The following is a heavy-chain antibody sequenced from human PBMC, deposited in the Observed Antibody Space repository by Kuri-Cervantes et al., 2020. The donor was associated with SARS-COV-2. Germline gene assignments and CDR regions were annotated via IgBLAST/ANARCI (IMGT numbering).Heavy chain of an antibody. CDR1: GYIFTSYG. Sequence: ASVKVSCKASGYIFTSYGISWVRQAPGQGLEWMGWISAYNGNTNYAQKLQGRVTMTTDTSTSTAYMELSSLRSEDTAVYYCARDRRIQLWLPPDYYYGMDVWGQGTTVTVSS. CDR2: ISAYNGNT. D-gene: IGHD5-18*01. CDR3: ARDRRIQLWLPPDYYYGMDV. J-gene: IGHJ6*02. V-gene: IGHV1-18*04.